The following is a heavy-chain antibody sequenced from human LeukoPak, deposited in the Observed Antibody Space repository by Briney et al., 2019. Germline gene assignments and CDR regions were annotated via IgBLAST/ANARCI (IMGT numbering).Heavy chain of an antibody. D-gene: IGHD1-26*01. Sequence: PSETLSLTCTVSGGSISSSSYYWGWIRQPPGKGLEWIGEINHSGSTNYNPSLKSRVTISADTSKNHFSLKLSSMTAADTAVYYCARDRSGSYLAPGLDAFDIWGQGTMVTVSS. CDR1: GGSISSSSYY. V-gene: IGHV4-39*07. J-gene: IGHJ3*02. CDR3: ARDRSGSYLAPGLDAFDI. CDR2: INHSGST.